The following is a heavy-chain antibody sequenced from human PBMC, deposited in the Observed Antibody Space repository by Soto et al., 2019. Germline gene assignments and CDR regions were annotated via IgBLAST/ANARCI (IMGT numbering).Heavy chain of an antibody. V-gene: IGHV1-18*01. CDR3: ARMSIGSYPFEL. D-gene: IGHD3-10*01. CDR2: ISAYNGNT. CDR1: GYTFTSCG. J-gene: IGHJ4*02. Sequence: GASVKVSCKASGYTFTSCGISWVRQAPGQGLEWMGWISAYNGNTNYAQKLQGRVTMTTDTSTSTAYMELSRLRSDDTAVYYCARMSIGSYPFELWGQGTQVTVSS.